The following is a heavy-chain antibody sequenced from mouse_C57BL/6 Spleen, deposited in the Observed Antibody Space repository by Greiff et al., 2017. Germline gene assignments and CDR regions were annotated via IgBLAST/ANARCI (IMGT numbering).Heavy chain of an antibody. V-gene: IGHV5-4*01. Sequence: EVKVIESGGGLVKPGGSLKLSCAASGFTFSSYAMSWVRQTPEKRLEWVATISDGGSYTYYPDNVKGRFTISRDNAKNNLYLQMRHLKSEDTAMYYCARETDFDYWGQGTTLTVSS. CDR2: ISDGGSYT. J-gene: IGHJ2*01. CDR3: ARETDFDY. CDR1: GFTFSSYA.